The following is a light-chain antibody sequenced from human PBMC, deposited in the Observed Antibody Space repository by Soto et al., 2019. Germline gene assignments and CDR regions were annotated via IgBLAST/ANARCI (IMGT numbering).Light chain of an antibody. CDR2: NSS. V-gene: IGKV1-8*01. CDR3: QLYFRYPLT. J-gene: IGKJ4*01. Sequence: AIRMTQSPSSFSASTGDRVTITCRARQGISSHLAWYQVKPGKDPRLLLYNSSYLESGVPSRFSGSGSGTDFNLTLSSLQSADFALYYCQLYFRYPLTFGGGTKVEIK. CDR1: QGISSH.